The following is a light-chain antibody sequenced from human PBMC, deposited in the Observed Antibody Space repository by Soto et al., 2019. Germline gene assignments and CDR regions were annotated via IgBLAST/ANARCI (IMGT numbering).Light chain of an antibody. CDR2: HAS. CDR3: QQSYNTPPIT. J-gene: IGKJ5*01. CDR1: QSITTY. Sequence: DIQMTQSPSSLSASVGDRVTITCRASQSITTYLNWYQQKPEKAPRLLIYHASTLQSGVPSRFSGGGSGTDFTLTISSLQPEDFATYYYQQSYNTPPITFGQGTRLDIK. V-gene: IGKV1-39*01.